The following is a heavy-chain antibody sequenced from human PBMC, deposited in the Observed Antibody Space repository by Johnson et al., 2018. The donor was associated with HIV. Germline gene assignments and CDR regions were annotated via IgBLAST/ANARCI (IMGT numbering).Heavy chain of an antibody. CDR1: GFIFSSYA. CDR2: ISYDGSNK. J-gene: IGHJ3*02. V-gene: IGHV3-30-3*01. CDR3: ARGQTAYSGYDVPLDI. Sequence: QVQLVESGGGVVQPGRSLRLSCTASGFIFSSYAMHWVRQAPGKGLEWVGLISYDGSNKYYDDYVKGRFTISRDNANSSLSLQMNSLGVEDTAVYYCARGQTAYSGYDVPLDIWGQGTMVTVAS. D-gene: IGHD5-12*01.